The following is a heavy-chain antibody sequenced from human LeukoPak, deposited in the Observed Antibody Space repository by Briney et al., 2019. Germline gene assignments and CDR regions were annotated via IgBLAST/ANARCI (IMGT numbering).Heavy chain of an antibody. D-gene: IGHD2-15*01. V-gene: IGHV1-3*01. Sequence: GASVKVSCKASGYTFTSYAMHWVRQAPGQRLEWMGWINAGNGNTKYSQKFQGRVTITRDTSISTAYMELSRLRSDDTAVYYCARPFSARYCSGGSCVPAAFDIWGQGTMVTVSS. CDR2: INAGNGNT. CDR3: ARPFSARYCSGGSCVPAAFDI. CDR1: GYTFTSYA. J-gene: IGHJ3*02.